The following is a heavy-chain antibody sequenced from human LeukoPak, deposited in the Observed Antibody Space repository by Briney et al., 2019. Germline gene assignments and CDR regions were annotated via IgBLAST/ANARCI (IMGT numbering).Heavy chain of an antibody. CDR1: GFTFDDYA. D-gene: IGHD3-22*01. CDR3: AKDTGYYYDSSNYWV. V-gene: IGHV3-9*01. J-gene: IGHJ4*02. CDR2: ISWNSGSI. Sequence: GRSLRLPCAASGFTFDDYAMHWVRQAPGKGLEWVSGISWNSGSIGYADSVKGRFTISRDNAKNSLYLQMNSLRAEDTALYYCAKDTGYYYDSSNYWVWGQGTLVTVSS.